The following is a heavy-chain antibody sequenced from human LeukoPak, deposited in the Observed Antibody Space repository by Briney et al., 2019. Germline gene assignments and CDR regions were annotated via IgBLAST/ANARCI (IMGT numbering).Heavy chain of an antibody. D-gene: IGHD3-22*01. V-gene: IGHV4-39*07. CDR3: ARDMWYDSSGYQNFDY. CDR2: IYYSGST. CDR1: GGSISSNNYY. Sequence: SETLSLTCSVSGGSISSNNYYWGWIRQPPGKGLEWIGSIYYSGSTYYNPSLKSRVTISVDTSKNQFSLKLSSVTAADTAVYYCARDMWYDSSGYQNFDYWGQGTLVTVSS. J-gene: IGHJ4*02.